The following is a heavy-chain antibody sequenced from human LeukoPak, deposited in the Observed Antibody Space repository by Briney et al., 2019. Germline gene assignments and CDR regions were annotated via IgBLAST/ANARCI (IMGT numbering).Heavy chain of an antibody. CDR3: ARDESYNSGY. J-gene: IGHJ4*02. CDR1: GLTFSSAW. Sequence: GGSLRLSCAASGLTFSSAWMHWVPQTPGKGLVWVSRIQSDGTTTYADSVRGRFTISRDNAKNTLYLQMNNLRAEDTAVYYCARDESYNSGYWGQGALVTVSS. CDR2: IQSDGTT. V-gene: IGHV3-74*01. D-gene: IGHD1-26*01.